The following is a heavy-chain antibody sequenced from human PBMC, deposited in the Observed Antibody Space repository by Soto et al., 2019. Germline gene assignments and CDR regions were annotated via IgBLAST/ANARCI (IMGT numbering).Heavy chain of an antibody. CDR1: GGSISSGDYY. J-gene: IGHJ5*02. V-gene: IGHV4-30-4*01. Sequence: SETLSLTCTVSGGSISSGDYYWSWIRQPPGKGLEWIGYIYYSGSTYYNPCLKSRVTIPVDTSKNQFSLKLSSVTAADTAVYYCARGVPAAMVQVEKNWFDTWGQGTLVTVSS. D-gene: IGHD2-2*01. CDR2: IYYSGST. CDR3: ARGVPAAMVQVEKNWFDT.